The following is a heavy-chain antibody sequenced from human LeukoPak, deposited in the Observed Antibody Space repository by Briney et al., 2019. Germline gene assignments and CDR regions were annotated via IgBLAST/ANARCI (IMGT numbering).Heavy chain of an antibody. D-gene: IGHD1-26*01. CDR3: ATEIVGATTRGIFDY. V-gene: IGHV1-18*01. J-gene: IGHJ4*02. CDR1: GYTFTSYG. CDR2: ISAYNGNT. Sequence: ASVKVSCKASGYTFTSYGISWVRQAPGQGLEWMGWISAYNGNTDYAQKLQGRVTMTTDTSTSTAYMELRSLRSDDTAVYYCATEIVGATTRGIFDYWGQGTLVTVSS.